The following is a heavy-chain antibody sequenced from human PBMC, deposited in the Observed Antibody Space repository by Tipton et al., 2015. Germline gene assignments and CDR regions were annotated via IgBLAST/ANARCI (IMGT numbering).Heavy chain of an antibody. CDR3: AREGSSWYFGVY. D-gene: IGHD6-13*01. J-gene: IGHJ4*02. CDR2: IDWNGGRT. Sequence: SLRLSCAASGFIFSNYGINWVRQAPGKGLEWVAGIDWNGGRTGYADSVKGRFIISRDNAQNSLFLQLNSLTAEDTAFYYCAREGSSWYFGVYWGQGTLVSVSS. CDR1: GFIFSNYG. V-gene: IGHV3-20*04.